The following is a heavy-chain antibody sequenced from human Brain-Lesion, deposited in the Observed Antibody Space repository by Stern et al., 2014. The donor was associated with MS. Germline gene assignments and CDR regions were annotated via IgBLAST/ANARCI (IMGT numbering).Heavy chain of an antibody. CDR3: ARHDSVPRPSQLYSARDRGPGYFDY. Sequence: QVQLVQSGPGLVKPSETLSLTCTVSGGSISSSTYYWAWIRQPPGKGLEWIGHIYYSGFTYYNPSLKSRVTISVDMSKNQVSPKVGSVTAADTAIYYCARHDSVPRPSQLYSARDRGPGYFDYWGQGTLVTVSS. CDR2: IYYSGFT. CDR1: GGSISSSTYY. D-gene: IGHD1-26*01. V-gene: IGHV4-39*01. J-gene: IGHJ4*02.